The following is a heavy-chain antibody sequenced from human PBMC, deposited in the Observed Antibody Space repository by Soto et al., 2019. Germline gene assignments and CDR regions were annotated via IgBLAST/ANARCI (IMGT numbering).Heavy chain of an antibody. J-gene: IGHJ4*02. CDR1: GFTFSSYA. CDR2: ISGSGGST. V-gene: IGHV3-23*01. Sequence: PGGSLRLSCAASGFTFSSYAMSWVRQAPGKGLEWVSAISGSGGSTYYADSVKGRFTISRDNSKNTLYLQMNSLRAEDTAVYYCAKVPYYDSSGYSSGSFYWGQGTLVTVSS. D-gene: IGHD3-22*01. CDR3: AKVPYYDSSGYSSGSFY.